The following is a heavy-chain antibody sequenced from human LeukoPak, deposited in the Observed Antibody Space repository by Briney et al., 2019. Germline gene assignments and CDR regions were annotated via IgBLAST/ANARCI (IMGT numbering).Heavy chain of an antibody. CDR1: GFTFSTYW. CDR2: IKQDGSEK. CDR3: ARGVSWTSDN. Sequence: GGSLRLSCAGSGFTFSTYWMSWVRQAPGKGLEWVANIKQDGSEKCSVDSVKGRFAVFRDNAKNSLSLQMSILRLEDTAVYYCARGVSWTSDNWGRGALVIVSS. V-gene: IGHV3-7*04. D-gene: IGHD6-13*01. J-gene: IGHJ4*02.